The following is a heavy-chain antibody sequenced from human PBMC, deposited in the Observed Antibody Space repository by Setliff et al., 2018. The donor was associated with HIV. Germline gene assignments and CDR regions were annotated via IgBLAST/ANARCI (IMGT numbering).Heavy chain of an antibody. V-gene: IGHV4-31*03. Sequence: SETLSLTCTVSSASIGSGRSYWSWIRQHPGKGLEWIGNIYYNGSSYHNPSLKSRVTISVDTSKNQFSLNLRSVTAADTAVYYCASWGRARRANYNFWSGSSWFGPWGQGILVTVSS. D-gene: IGHD3-3*01. CDR1: SASIGSGRSY. J-gene: IGHJ5*02. CDR2: IYYNGSS. CDR3: ASWGRARRANYNFWSGSSWFGP.